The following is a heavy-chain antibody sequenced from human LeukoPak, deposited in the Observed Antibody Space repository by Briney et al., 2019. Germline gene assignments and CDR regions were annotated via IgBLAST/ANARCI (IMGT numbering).Heavy chain of an antibody. CDR2: INSDGSST. Sequence: GGSLRLSCAASGFTFSSYWMHWVRHAPGKGLVWVSRINSDGSSTSYADSVKGRLTISRDNAKNTLYLQMNSLRAEDTAVYYCARYYYGGYFDYWGQGTLVTVSS. D-gene: IGHD3-10*01. V-gene: IGHV3-74*01. CDR1: GFTFSSYW. J-gene: IGHJ4*02. CDR3: ARYYYGGYFDY.